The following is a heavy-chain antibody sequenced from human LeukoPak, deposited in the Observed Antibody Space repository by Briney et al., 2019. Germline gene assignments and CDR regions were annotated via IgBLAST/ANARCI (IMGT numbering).Heavy chain of an antibody. V-gene: IGHV3-7*01. CDR3: ARQGSGWEIDY. D-gene: IGHD6-19*01. CDR2: IKQDGSEK. CDR1: GFTFSSYS. J-gene: IGHJ4*02. Sequence: GGSLRLSCVASGFTFSSYSMSWVRQAPGKGLEWVANIKQDGSEKYCVDSVKGRFTISRDNAKNSLYLQMNSLRAEDTAVYYCARQGSGWEIDYWGQGTLVTVSS.